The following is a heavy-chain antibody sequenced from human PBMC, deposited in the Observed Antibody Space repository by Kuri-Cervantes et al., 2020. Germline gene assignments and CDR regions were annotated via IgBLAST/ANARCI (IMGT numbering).Heavy chain of an antibody. CDR1: GGAISSGDYY. CDR3: ARESSYYYGLGSYKYYYGMDV. J-gene: IGHJ6*02. CDR2: IYYSGST. V-gene: IGHV4-30-4*01. D-gene: IGHD3-10*01. Sequence: SQTLSLTCTVSGGAISSGDYYWSWIRQPPGKGLEWIGYIYYSGSTYYNPSLKSRVTISVDTPKNQFSLKLSSVTAADTAVYYCARESSYYYGLGSYKYYYGMDVWGQGTTVTVSS.